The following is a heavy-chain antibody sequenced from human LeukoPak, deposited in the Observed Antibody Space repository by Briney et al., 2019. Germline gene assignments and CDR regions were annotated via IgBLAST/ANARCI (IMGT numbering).Heavy chain of an antibody. V-gene: IGHV3-23*01. J-gene: IGHJ4*02. CDR2: ISGSGGST. CDR3: ARDHHYYGSGTYYNVNDY. Sequence: GGSLRLSCAASGFTFSSYAMSWVRQAPGKGLEWVSAISGSGGSTYYADSVKGRFTISRDNSKNSLYLQMNSLRAEDTAVYYCARDHHYYGSGTYYNVNDYWGQGTLVTVSS. D-gene: IGHD3-10*01. CDR1: GFTFSSYA.